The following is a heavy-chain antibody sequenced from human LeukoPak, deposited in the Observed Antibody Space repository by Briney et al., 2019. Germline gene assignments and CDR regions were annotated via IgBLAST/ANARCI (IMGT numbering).Heavy chain of an antibody. CDR2: IRSTAYGGTT. V-gene: IGHV3-49*03. CDR3: TRVTSLYGDYEGAIDY. J-gene: IGHJ4*02. Sequence: PGRSLRLSCTASGFTFGDYAMSWFRQAPGKGLEWVGFIRSTAYGGTTEYAASVKGRFTISRDDSKSIAYLKMNSLKTEDTAVYYCTRVTSLYGDYEGAIDYWGQGTLVTVSS. D-gene: IGHD4-17*01. CDR1: GFTFGDYA.